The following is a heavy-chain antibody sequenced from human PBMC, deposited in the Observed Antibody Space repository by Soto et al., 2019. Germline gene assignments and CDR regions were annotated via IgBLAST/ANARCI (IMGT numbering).Heavy chain of an antibody. J-gene: IGHJ4*02. CDR3: LITFGGVNLFDY. V-gene: IGHV1-69*12. Sequence: QVQLVQSGAEVKKPGSSVKVSCKASGGTFSSYAISWVRQAPGQGLEWLGGIIPIFGTANYAQKFQCRVTITADESTSTAYMELSSLRSEDTAVYSCLITFGGVNLFDYWGQGTLVTVSS. CDR1: GGTFSSYA. D-gene: IGHD3-16*01. CDR2: IIPIFGTA.